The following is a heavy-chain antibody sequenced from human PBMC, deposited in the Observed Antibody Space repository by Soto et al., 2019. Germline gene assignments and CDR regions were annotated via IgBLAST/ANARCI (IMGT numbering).Heavy chain of an antibody. Sequence: PGGSLRLSCAASGFTFSSYGMHWVRQAPGKGLEWVAVISYDGSNKYYADSVKGRFTISRDNSKNTLYLQMNSLRAEDTAVYYCAKVRKCLSCPEYYSVRAVWGKGTTDTVS. CDR2: ISYDGSNK. J-gene: IGHJ6*03. D-gene: IGHD1-26*01. CDR3: AKVRKCLSCPEYYSVRAV. V-gene: IGHV3-30*18. CDR1: GFTFSSYG.